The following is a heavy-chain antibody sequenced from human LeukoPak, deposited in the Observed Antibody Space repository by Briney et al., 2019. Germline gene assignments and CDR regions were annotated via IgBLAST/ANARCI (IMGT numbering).Heavy chain of an antibody. V-gene: IGHV3-30*04. Sequence: GGSLKLSCAASGFSFSSYVMHWVRQAPAKGLEWVAFISYDGGNKYYGDSVKGRFTISRDNSKDTLYLQMNSLRAEDTAVYYCARVSGSYGDSAYWGQGTLVTVSS. D-gene: IGHD1-26*01. CDR2: ISYDGGNK. J-gene: IGHJ4*02. CDR1: GFSFSSYV. CDR3: ARVSGSYGDSAY.